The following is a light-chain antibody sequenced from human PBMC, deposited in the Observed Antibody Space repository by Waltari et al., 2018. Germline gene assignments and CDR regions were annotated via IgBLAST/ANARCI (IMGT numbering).Light chain of an antibody. CDR3: QQYNNWPSWT. V-gene: IGKV3-15*01. CDR1: QGVSSN. Sequence: EIVMTQSPATLSVSPGERATLSCRASQGVSSNLAWYQQKPGQAPRLLIYGASTRATGLPARFSGSGSGTEFTLTISSMQSEEFAVYYCQQYNNWPSWTFGQGTKVEI. CDR2: GAS. J-gene: IGKJ1*01.